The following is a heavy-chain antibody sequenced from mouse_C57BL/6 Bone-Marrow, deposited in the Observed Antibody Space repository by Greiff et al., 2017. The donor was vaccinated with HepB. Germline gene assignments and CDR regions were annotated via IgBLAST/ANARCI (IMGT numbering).Heavy chain of an antibody. CDR1: GFSLTSYG. CDR2: IWGVGST. J-gene: IGHJ1*03. CDR3: ARDYYGSSLWYFDV. V-gene: IGHV2-6*01. D-gene: IGHD1-1*01. Sequence: VQLVESGPGLVAPSQSLSITCTVSGFSLTSYGVDWVRQSPGKGLEWLGVIWGVGSTNYNSALKSRLSISKDNSKSQVFLKMNSLQTDDTAMYYCARDYYGSSLWYFDVWGTGTTVTVSS.